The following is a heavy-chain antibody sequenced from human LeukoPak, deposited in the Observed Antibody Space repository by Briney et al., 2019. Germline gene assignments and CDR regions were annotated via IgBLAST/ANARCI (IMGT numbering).Heavy chain of an antibody. CDR2: IYSGGST. Sequence: GGSLRLSCAASGFTVSSNYMSWVRQAPGKGLEWVSVIYSGGSTYYADSVKGRFTISRDNSKNTLYLQMNSLRAEDTAVYYCARSGYSYGFPDAYYYYGMDVWGQGTTVTVSS. CDR3: ARSGYSYGFPDAYYYYGMDV. D-gene: IGHD5-18*01. J-gene: IGHJ6*02. V-gene: IGHV3-53*01. CDR1: GFTVSSNY.